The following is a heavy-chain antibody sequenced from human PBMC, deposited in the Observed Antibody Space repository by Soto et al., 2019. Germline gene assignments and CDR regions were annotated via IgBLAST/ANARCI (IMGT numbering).Heavy chain of an antibody. CDR2: IYSGGST. CDR3: ARVKATLYRHYYFDY. D-gene: IGHD5-12*01. CDR1: GFTVSSNY. J-gene: IGHJ4*02. Sequence: PGGSLRLSCAASGFTVSSNYMSWVRQAPGKGLEWVSVIYSGGSTYYADSVKGRFTISRDNSKNTLYLQMNSLRAEDTAVYFCARVKATLYRHYYFDYWGQGTPVTVSS. V-gene: IGHV3-53*01.